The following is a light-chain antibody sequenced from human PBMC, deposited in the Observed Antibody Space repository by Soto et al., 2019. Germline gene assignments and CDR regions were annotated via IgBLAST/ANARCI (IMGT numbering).Light chain of an antibody. J-gene: IGKJ2*01. CDR3: QQFNIYPYT. CDR2: RGS. Sequence: DIQMTQSPSTLSASVGDTVTFTCRASQSIGNWMAWYQQTPGKAPKLLIYRGSSLQSGVPSRFSGSGSGTEFALIIVNLQPDGVAVYFCQQFNIYPYTFGRGTKLEIK. CDR1: QSIGNW. V-gene: IGKV1-5*03.